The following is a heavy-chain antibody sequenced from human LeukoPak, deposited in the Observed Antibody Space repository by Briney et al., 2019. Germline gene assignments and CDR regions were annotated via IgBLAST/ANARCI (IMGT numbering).Heavy chain of an antibody. V-gene: IGHV3-23*01. Sequence: PGGSLRLSCAASGFTFSSYAMSWVRQAPGKGLEWVSAISGSGGSTYYADSVKGRFTISRDNSKSTLYLQMNSLRAEDTAVYYCAKVPSMVRGVAFDYWGQGTLVTVSS. D-gene: IGHD3-10*01. CDR1: GFTFSSYA. CDR2: ISGSGGST. J-gene: IGHJ4*02. CDR3: AKVPSMVRGVAFDY.